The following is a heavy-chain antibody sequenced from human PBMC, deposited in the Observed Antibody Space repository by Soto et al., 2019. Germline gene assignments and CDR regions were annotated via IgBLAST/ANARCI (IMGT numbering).Heavy chain of an antibody. Sequence: LSLTCAVYGGSFSGYYCSWIRQPPGKGLEWIGEINHSGSTNYNPSLKSRVTISVDTSKNQFSLKLSSVTAADTAVYYCARGGYYGSGSLYWGQGTLVPSPQ. J-gene: IGHJ4*02. CDR1: GGSFSGYY. CDR3: ARGGYYGSGSLY. CDR2: INHSGST. V-gene: IGHV4-34*01. D-gene: IGHD3-10*01.